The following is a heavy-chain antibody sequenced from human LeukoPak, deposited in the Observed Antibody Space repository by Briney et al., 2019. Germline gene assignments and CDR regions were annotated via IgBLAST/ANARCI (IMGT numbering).Heavy chain of an antibody. D-gene: IGHD3-22*01. J-gene: IGHJ4*02. CDR1: GFTFGDYT. Sequence: GGSLRLSCTASGFTFGDYTMSWVRQAPGKGLEWVGFIRSKAYGGTTEYAASVKGRFTISRDDSKSIAYLQMNSLKTEDTAVYYCTRDRKGRYYYDSSGRCSDYWGQGTLVTVSS. V-gene: IGHV3-49*04. CDR2: IRSKAYGGTT. CDR3: TRDRKGRYYYDSSGRCSDY.